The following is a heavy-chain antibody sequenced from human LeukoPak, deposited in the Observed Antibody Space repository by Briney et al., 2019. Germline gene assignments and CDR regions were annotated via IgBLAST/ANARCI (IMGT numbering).Heavy chain of an antibody. CDR3: VSHLSNVPLSYYLAV. CDR1: GGSITSSGFY. D-gene: IGHD2-2*01. Sequence: SETLSLTCIVSGGSITSSGFYWGWVRQPPGKGLEWIGSIHYRGSTYYNPSLKSRVTISVDTPKSQVSLRLSSVTAADTAVYYCVSHLSNVPLSYYLAVWGKAPPVTLSS. J-gene: IGHJ6*03. CDR2: IHYRGST. V-gene: IGHV4-39*01.